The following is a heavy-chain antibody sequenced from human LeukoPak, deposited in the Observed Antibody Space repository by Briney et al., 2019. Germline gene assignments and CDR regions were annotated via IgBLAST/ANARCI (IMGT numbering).Heavy chain of an antibody. D-gene: IGHD6-13*01. J-gene: IGHJ6*02. CDR2: IWYDGSNK. Sequence: PGGSLRLSCAASRFTFSSYGMHWVRQAPGKGLEWVALIWYDGSNKYYADSVKGRFTISRDNSKNTLYLQMNSLRAEDTAVYYCARDYRSWPQYYYYGMDVWGQGTTVTVSS. CDR1: RFTFSSYG. CDR3: ARDYRSWPQYYYYGMDV. V-gene: IGHV3-33*08.